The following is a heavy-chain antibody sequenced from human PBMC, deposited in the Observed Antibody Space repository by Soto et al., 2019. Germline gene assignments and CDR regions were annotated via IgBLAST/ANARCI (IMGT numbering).Heavy chain of an antibody. CDR3: AKPSLTGTYYFDY. CDR2: ISYDGSNK. V-gene: IGHV3-30*18. J-gene: IGHJ4*02. CDR1: GFTFSSYG. Sequence: GGSLRLSCAASGFTFSSYGMHWVRQAPGKGLEWVAVISYDGSNKYYADSVKGRFTISRDNSKNTLYLQMNSLRAEDTAVYYCAKPSLTGTYYFDYWGQGTLVTVSS. D-gene: IGHD1-20*01.